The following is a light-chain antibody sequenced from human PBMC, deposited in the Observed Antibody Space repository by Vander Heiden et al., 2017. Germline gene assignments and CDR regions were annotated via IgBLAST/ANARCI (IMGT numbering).Light chain of an antibody. CDR3: QQSSSTRT. CDR2: GAS. CDR1: QSISIY. J-gene: IGKJ3*01. Sequence: DIQMTQSPSSLSASVGDRVTTTCRASQSISIYLNWYQQKPGKAPKLLIYGASSLQSGVPSRFSGSGSGTDFTLTISSLQPEDFATYYCQQSSSTRTFGPRTKVDTK. V-gene: IGKV1-39*01.